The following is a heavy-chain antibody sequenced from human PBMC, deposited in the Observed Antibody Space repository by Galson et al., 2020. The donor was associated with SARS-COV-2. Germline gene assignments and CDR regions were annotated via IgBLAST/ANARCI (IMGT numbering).Heavy chain of an antibody. CDR2: INPTGGST. D-gene: IGHD1-20*01. V-gene: IGHV1-46*01. CDR3: ARPIVNWNDLAY. J-gene: IGHJ4*02. Sequence: ASVKVSCKASGYTFTNYYMHWVRQAPGQGLEWMGIINPTGGSTSYAQKFQGRVTMTRDTSTSTVYMELSSLRSEDTAVYYCARPIVNWNDLAYWGQGTLVTVSS. CDR1: GYTFTNYY.